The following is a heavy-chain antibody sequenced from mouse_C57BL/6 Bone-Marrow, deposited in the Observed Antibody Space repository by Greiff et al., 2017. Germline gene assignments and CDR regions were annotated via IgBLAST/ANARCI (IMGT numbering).Heavy chain of an antibody. V-gene: IGHV1-72*01. J-gene: IGHJ1*03. CDR1: GYTFTSYW. CDR3: SISAYSNYVGYFDV. CDR2: IDPNSGGT. D-gene: IGHD2-5*01. Sequence: QVQLKQPGAELVKPGASVKLSCKASGYTFTSYWMHWVKQRPGRGLEWIGRIDPNSGGTKYNEKFKSKVTLTVDKPSSTAYMQLSSLTSEDSAVYYCSISAYSNYVGYFDVWGTGTTVTVSS.